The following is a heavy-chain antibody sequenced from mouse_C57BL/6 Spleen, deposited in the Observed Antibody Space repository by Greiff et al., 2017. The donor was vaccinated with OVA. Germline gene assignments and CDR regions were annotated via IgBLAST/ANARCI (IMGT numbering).Heavy chain of an antibody. CDR2: INSDGSSN. V-gene: IGHV5-16*01. CDR3: ARDNYDGGYAY. D-gene: IGHD2-4*01. J-gene: IGHJ3*01. Sequence: EVQRVESEGGLVQPGSSMKLSCTASGFTFSDYYLAWVRQVPEKGLEWVANINSDGSSNYYLDSLKSRFIISSDNAKNILYLQMSSLKSEDTATYYCARDNYDGGYAYWGQGTLVTVSA. CDR1: GFTFSDYY.